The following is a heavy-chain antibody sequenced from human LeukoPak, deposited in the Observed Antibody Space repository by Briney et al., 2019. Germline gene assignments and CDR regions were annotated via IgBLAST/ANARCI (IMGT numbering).Heavy chain of an antibody. D-gene: IGHD5-18*01. CDR3: ARAESGYSYGYIYYYGMDV. CDR2: IYSGGST. J-gene: IGHJ6*02. V-gene: IGHV3-53*01. Sequence: GGSLRLSCAASGFTVSSNYMSWVRQAPGKGLEWVSVIYSGGSTYYADSAKGRFTISRDNSKNTLYLQMNSLRAEDTAVYYCARAESGYSYGYIYYYGMDVWGQGTTVTVSS. CDR1: GFTVSSNY.